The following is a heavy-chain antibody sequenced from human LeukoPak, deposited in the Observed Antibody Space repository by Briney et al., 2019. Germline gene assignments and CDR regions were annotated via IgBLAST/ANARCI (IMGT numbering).Heavy chain of an antibody. CDR3: AKLPDFWSGYSDNWFDP. V-gene: IGHV3-23*01. CDR2: ISGGGSST. J-gene: IGHJ5*02. Sequence: GGSLRLSCAASGFTFSDYVMCWVRQAPGKGLEWVSSISGGGSSTFYADSVKGRFTISRDNSKNTLSLQMNSLRADDTAVYYCAKLPDFWSGYSDNWFDPWGQGTLVTVSS. D-gene: IGHD3-3*01. CDR1: GFTFSDYV.